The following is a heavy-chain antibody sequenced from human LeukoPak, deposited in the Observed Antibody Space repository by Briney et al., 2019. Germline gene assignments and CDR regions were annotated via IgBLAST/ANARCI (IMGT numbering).Heavy chain of an antibody. D-gene: IGHD6-6*01. CDR1: GGSISSSSYY. V-gene: IGHV4-39*07. CDR3: ARVAATYKPFDP. CDR2: IYYSGST. Sequence: PSETLSLTCTVSGGSISSSSYYWGWIRQPPGKGLEWIGSIYYSGSTYYNPSLKSRVTISVDTSKNQFSLKLSSVTAADTAVYYCARVAATYKPFDPWGQGMLVTVSS. J-gene: IGHJ5*02.